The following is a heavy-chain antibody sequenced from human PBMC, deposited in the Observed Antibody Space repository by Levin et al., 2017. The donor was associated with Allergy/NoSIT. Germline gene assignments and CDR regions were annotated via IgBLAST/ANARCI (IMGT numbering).Heavy chain of an antibody. D-gene: IGHD6-6*01. CDR2: ISSSGSTI. Sequence: GESLKISCAASGFTFSDYYMSWIRQAPGKGLEWVSYISSSGSTIYYADSVKGRFTISRDNAKNSLYLQMNSLRAEDTAVYYCARSFSSGVICDYWGQGTLVTVSS. V-gene: IGHV3-11*01. J-gene: IGHJ4*02. CDR3: ARSFSSGVICDY. CDR1: GFTFSDYY.